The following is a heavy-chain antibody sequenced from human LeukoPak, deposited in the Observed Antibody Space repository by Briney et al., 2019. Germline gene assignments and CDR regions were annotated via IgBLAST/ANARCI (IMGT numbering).Heavy chain of an antibody. CDR1: GFTFSSHW. CDR2: IKQDGSEK. Sequence: GGSLRLSCAASGFTFSSHWMNWVRQAPGKGLEWVANIKQDGSEKYYVDSVKGRFTISRDNAKNSLYLQMNSLTAEDTAVYYCARIGFYSSWYFDYWGQGTLVTVSS. D-gene: IGHD6-6*01. V-gene: IGHV3-7*01. CDR3: ARIGFYSSWYFDY. J-gene: IGHJ4*02.